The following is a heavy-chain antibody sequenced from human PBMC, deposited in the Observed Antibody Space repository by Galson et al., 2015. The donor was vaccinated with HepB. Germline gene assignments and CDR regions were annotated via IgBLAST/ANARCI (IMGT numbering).Heavy chain of an antibody. V-gene: IGHV3-30-3*01. CDR3: ARDLVSDVPDHLDY. Sequence: SLRLSCAASGFRFSSFDMHWGRQTPGKGLEWVAVISGGGGITIYAESVKGRFTISRDNPMNTLYLQMDSLGSDDTAVYFCARDLVSDVPDHLDYWGQGTLVTVSS. CDR1: GFRFSSFD. D-gene: IGHD1-14*01. CDR2: ISGGGGIT. J-gene: IGHJ4*02.